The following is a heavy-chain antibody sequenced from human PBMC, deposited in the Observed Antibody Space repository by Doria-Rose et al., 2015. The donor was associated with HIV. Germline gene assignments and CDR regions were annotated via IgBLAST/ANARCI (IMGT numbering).Heavy chain of an antibody. CDR1: GVSLSSPGMG. V-gene: IGHV2-26*01. D-gene: IGHD6-13*01. CDR3: ARIKSSRWYHKYYFDF. CDR2: IFSDDER. Sequence: GPVLVKPTETLTLTCTVSGVSLSSPGMGVSWIRQPPGRALEWLANIFSDDERSYETSLKSRLTISRGTSKSQVVLTMTDMDPVDTATYYCARIKSSRWYHKYYFDFWGQGTLVIVSA. J-gene: IGHJ4*02.